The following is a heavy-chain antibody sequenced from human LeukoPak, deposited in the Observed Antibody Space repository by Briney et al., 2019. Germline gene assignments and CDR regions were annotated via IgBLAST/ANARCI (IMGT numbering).Heavy chain of an antibody. Sequence: GGSLRLSCAASGFTFSSFGMNWVRQAPGKGLEWVSSISTSSSYIYYADSLKGRFTISRDNAKNSLYLQMNSLTAEDTAIYYCAKATGTLGNWGQGTLVTVSA. CDR2: ISTSSSYI. CDR3: AKATGTLGN. D-gene: IGHD1-1*01. CDR1: GFTFSSFG. V-gene: IGHV3-21*04. J-gene: IGHJ4*02.